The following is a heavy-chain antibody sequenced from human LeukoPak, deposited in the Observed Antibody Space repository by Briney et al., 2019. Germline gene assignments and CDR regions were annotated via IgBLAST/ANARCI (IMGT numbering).Heavy chain of an antibody. CDR3: ATETNGRHYDY. V-gene: IGHV3-21*06. J-gene: IGHJ4*02. Sequence: GGSLRLSCTASGLTFSTSGFNWVRQAPGKGLEWVASIGPTGSDRYHVDSIKGRFTISRDNANNFLYLQMNSLRAEDTAVYYCATETNGRHYDYWGQGTLLTVSS. CDR2: IGPTGSDR. D-gene: IGHD1-14*01. CDR1: GLTFSTSG.